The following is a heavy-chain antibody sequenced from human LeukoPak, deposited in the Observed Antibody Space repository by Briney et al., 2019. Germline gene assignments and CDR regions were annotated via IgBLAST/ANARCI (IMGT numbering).Heavy chain of an antibody. CDR1: GYSFTSYW. CDR2: IFPGDSDT. CDR3: ARERRGSSGWYTH. Sequence: GESLKISCKGSGYSFTSYWIGWVRQMPGKGLEWMGIIFPGDSDTRYSPSFLGEVTFSVDMSTATAYLEWSSLKASDSAMYYCARERRGSSGWYTHWGQGTLVTVSS. J-gene: IGHJ4*02. D-gene: IGHD6-19*01. V-gene: IGHV5-51*01.